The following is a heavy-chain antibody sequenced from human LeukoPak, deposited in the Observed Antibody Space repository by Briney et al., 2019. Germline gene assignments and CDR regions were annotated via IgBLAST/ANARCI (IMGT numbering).Heavy chain of an antibody. CDR2: IYSSGST. Sequence: PSETLSLTCTVSGGSISSYYWSWIRQPAGKGLEWIGRIYSSGSTNYNPSLKSRVTMSVDTSKNQFSLKLSSVTAADTAVYYCARVGYDILTGYSPYYYYYMDVWGKGTTVTISS. CDR3: ARVGYDILTGYSPYYYYYMDV. CDR1: GGSISSYY. V-gene: IGHV4-4*07. D-gene: IGHD3-9*01. J-gene: IGHJ6*03.